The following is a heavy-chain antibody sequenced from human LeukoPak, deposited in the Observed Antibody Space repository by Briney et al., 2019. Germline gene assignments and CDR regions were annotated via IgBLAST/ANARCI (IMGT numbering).Heavy chain of an antibody. J-gene: IGHJ4*02. V-gene: IGHV3-NL1*01. D-gene: IGHD6-13*01. CDR2: IYSGGST. CDR3: ARVEYSSSWCFDY. CDR1: GFTFSSYG. Sequence: PGGSLRLSCTASGFTFSSYGMNWVRQAPGKGLEWVSVIYSGGSTYYADSVKGRFTISRDNSKKTLYLQMNSLRVDDTAVYHCARVEYSSSWCFDYWGQGTLVTVSS.